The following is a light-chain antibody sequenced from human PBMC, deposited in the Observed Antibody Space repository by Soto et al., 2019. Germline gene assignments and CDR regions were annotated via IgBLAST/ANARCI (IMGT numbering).Light chain of an antibody. V-gene: IGLV2-14*01. CDR3: ASYTGSRSLL. Sequence: QSALTQPASVSGSPGQPITISCTGTSSDIGNYNYVSWYQQHPGKAPKLMIYDVSNRPSGVSDHFSGSKSGNTASLTISGLQAEDEADYYCASYTGSRSLLFGGGTKLTVL. J-gene: IGLJ2*01. CDR1: SSDIGNYNY. CDR2: DVS.